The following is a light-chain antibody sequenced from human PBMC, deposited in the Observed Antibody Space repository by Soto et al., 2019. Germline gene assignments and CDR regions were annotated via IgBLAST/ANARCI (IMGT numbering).Light chain of an antibody. CDR2: DVS. V-gene: IGLV2-14*01. CDR3: SSYTSSSTS. CDR1: SSDVGGYNY. Sequence: QSALTQPASVSGSPGQSITISCTGTSSDVGGYNYVSWYQQHPGKAPKLMIYDVSNRPSGVSNRFSGSKSGNTASLTISGLQAEDEADYYCSSYTSSSTSFGTGTNLTVL. J-gene: IGLJ1*01.